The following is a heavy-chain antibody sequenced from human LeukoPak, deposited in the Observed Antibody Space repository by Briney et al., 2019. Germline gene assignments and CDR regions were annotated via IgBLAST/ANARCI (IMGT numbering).Heavy chain of an antibody. CDR2: ISGSGGST. CDR3: AKADVAVATIDY. V-gene: IGHV3-23*01. J-gene: IGHJ4*02. D-gene: IGHD6-19*01. CDR1: GFIFSTYS. Sequence: PGGSLRLSCAASGFIFSTYSMSLVRQAPGKGLEWVSAISGSGGSTYYADSVKGRFTISRDNSKNTLYLQMNSLRAEDTAVYYCAKADVAVATIDYWGQGTLVTVSS.